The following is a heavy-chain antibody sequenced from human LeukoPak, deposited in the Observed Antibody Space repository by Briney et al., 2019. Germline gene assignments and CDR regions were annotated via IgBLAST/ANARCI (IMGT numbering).Heavy chain of an antibody. CDR1: GGSISSYY. J-gene: IGHJ6*03. CDR2: FYYSGST. CDR3: ARGYYYDSSGYYYYYYYYMDV. V-gene: IGHV4-59*01. Sequence: SETLSLTCTVSGGSISSYYWSWIRQPPGKGLEWIGYFYYSGSTNYNPSLKSRVTISVDTSKNQFSLKLSSVTAADTAAYYCARGYYYDSSGYYYYYYYYMDVWGKGTTVTVSS. D-gene: IGHD3-22*01.